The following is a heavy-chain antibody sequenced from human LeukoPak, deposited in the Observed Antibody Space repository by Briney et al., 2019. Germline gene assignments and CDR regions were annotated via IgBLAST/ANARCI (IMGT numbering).Heavy chain of an antibody. D-gene: IGHD4-17*01. Sequence: SETLSPTCTVSGGSISSYYWSWIRQPAGKGLEWIGRIYTSGSTNYNPSLKSRVTISVDKSKNQFSLKLSSVTAADTAVYYCARHGDYGGYFDYWGQGTLVTVSS. CDR2: IYTSGST. CDR3: ARHGDYGGYFDY. J-gene: IGHJ4*02. V-gene: IGHV4-4*07. CDR1: GGSISSYY.